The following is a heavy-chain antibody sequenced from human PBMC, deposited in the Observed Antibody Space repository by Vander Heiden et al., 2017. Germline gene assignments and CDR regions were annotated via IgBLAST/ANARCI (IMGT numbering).Heavy chain of an antibody. CDR1: GGPIRSSTYY. D-gene: IGHD3-3*01. CDR2: IYYSGSI. J-gene: IGHJ4*02. Sequence: QLQLQESGPGLVKPSETLSLTCTVSGGPIRSSTYYWGWIRQPPGKGLEWIGSIYYSGSIYYNPSLKSRVTISVDTSKNQFSLNLSSVTAADTAVYYCARLRSMSFWSGIDSWGQGTLVTVSS. CDR3: ARLRSMSFWSGIDS. V-gene: IGHV4-39*01.